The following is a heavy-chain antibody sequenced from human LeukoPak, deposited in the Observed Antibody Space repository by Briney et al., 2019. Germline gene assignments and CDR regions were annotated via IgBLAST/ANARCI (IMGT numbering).Heavy chain of an antibody. CDR1: GYTFTSYG. D-gene: IGHD2-2*01. V-gene: IGHV1-18*01. Sequence: ASVKVSCKASGYTFTSYGISWVRQASGQGLEWMGWISAYNGNTNYAQKLQGRVTMTTDTSTSTAYMELRSLRSDDTAVYYCARVRGSIVVVGGWFDPWGQGTLVTVSS. J-gene: IGHJ5*02. CDR3: ARVRGSIVVVGGWFDP. CDR2: ISAYNGNT.